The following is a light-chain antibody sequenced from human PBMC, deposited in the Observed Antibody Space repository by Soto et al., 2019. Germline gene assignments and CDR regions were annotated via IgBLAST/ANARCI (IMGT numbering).Light chain of an antibody. CDR1: NNETKS. Sequence: SYELTQPPSVSVAPGQTARIACGGTNNETKSVHWYQQKPGQAPVLVVYDDSRRPSGIPERFSCSNSGNTATLTISRVDAGDEADYYCQVWDTTSEHVVFGGGTKLTVL. CDR3: QVWDTTSEHVV. V-gene: IGLV3-21*02. J-gene: IGLJ2*01. CDR2: DDS.